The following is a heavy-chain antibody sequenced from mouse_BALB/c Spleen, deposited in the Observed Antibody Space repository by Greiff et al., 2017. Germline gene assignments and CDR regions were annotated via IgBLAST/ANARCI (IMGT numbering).Heavy chain of an antibody. CDR2: IDPANGNT. D-gene: IGHD4-1*01. V-gene: IGHV14-3*02. J-gene: IGHJ2*01. Sequence: EVKLEESGAELVKPGASVKLSCTASGFNIKDTYMHWVKQRPEQGLEWIGRIDPANGNTKYDPKFQGKATITADTSSNTAYLQLSSLTSEDTAVYYCARFPGTETDYWGQGTTLTVSS. CDR1: GFNIKDTY. CDR3: ARFPGTETDY.